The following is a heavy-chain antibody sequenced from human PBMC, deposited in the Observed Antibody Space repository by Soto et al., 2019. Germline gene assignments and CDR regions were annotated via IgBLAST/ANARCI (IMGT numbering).Heavy chain of an antibody. CDR3: ASWLLREHAYDI. D-gene: IGHD1-26*01. V-gene: IGHV3-53*01. CDR2: LYDVDGT. CDR1: GLTVSDQKY. J-gene: IGHJ3*02. Sequence: DVQLVESGGGLIQPGGSLRLSCAAFGLTVSDQKYMAWVRQAPGRGLEWVSGLYDVDGTYYADSVKGRFTVSSDSSKSIVYLQMNSLRPDDTAIYYCASWLLREHAYDIWGVGTTVTVSS.